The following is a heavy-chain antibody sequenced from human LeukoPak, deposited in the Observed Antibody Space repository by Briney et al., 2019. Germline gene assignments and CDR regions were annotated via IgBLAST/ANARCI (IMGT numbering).Heavy chain of an antibody. Sequence: SETLSLTCTVSGGSISSHYWSWIRQPAGKGLEWIGRIYTSGSTNYNPSLKSRVTMSVDTSKNQFSLKLSSVTAADTAVYYCARDGDPGGYYYYYYGMDVWGQGTTVTVSS. V-gene: IGHV4-4*07. CDR2: IYTSGST. D-gene: IGHD7-27*01. J-gene: IGHJ6*02. CDR1: GGSISSHY. CDR3: ARDGDPGGYYYYYYGMDV.